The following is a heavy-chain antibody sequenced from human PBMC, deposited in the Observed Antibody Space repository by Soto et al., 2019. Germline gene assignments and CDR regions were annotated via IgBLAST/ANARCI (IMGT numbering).Heavy chain of an antibody. J-gene: IGHJ6*02. Sequence: ASVKVSCKASGYTFTSYAMHWVRQAPGQRLEWMGWINAGNGNTKYSQKFQGRVTITRDTSASTAYMELSSLRSEDTAVYYCARAPGGRVVAGIYYYYYGMDVWGQGTTVTVSS. CDR1: GYTFTSYA. CDR2: INAGNGNT. CDR3: ARAPGGRVVAGIYYYYYGMDV. D-gene: IGHD6-19*01. V-gene: IGHV1-3*01.